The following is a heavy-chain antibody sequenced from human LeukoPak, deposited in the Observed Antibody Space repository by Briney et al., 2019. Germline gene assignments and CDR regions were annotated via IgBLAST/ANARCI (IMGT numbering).Heavy chain of an antibody. D-gene: IGHD1-1*01. CDR1: GGSINSYY. J-gene: IGHJ5*02. Sequence: SETLSLTCTVSGGSINSYYWNWIRQSAGKGLEWVGRISADGSTNSNPSLKSRVTISVDKSKNQFSLKLSSVTAADTAVYFCARAAAGTANFDPWGQGTLVTVSS. V-gene: IGHV4-4*07. CDR2: ISADGST. CDR3: ARAAAGTANFDP.